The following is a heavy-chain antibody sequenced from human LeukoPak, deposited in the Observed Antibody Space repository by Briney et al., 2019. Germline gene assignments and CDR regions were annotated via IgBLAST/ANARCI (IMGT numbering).Heavy chain of an antibody. CDR1: GDSIRSYY. CDR3: ARQKPYCVSTSCFPYYFDY. J-gene: IGHJ4*02. V-gene: IGHV4-59*08. CDR2: IFYSGTP. Sequence: SETLSLTCTVSGDSIRSYYWSWIRQPPGKGLEWIGYIFYSGTPNYNPSLKRRVTISLDTSKNHFSLKLSSVTAADTAVYYCARQKPYCVSTSCFPYYFDYWGQGTLVTVSS. D-gene: IGHD2-2*01.